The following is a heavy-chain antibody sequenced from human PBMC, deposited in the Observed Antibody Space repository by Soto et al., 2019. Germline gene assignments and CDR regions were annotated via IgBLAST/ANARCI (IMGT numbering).Heavy chain of an antibody. CDR3: AKQDVVVLAATKDHYYGMEV. CDR2: ISDSGGST. V-gene: IGHV3-23*01. J-gene: IGHJ6*01. CDR1: VCTFTTYA. Sequence: VGSLRLSCASSVCTFTTYAMSCVRHSPGKWLDWVSGISDSGGSTYYADSVKGRFTISRDNSKNTLYLQMNSLRAEDTAVYYCAKQDVVVLAATKDHYYGMEVWGQRTTLILS. D-gene: IGHD2-15*01.